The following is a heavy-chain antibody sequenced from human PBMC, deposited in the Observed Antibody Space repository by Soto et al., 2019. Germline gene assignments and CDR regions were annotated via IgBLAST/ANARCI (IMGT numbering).Heavy chain of an antibody. J-gene: IGHJ6*02. CDR2: INPGYPAGRST. V-gene: IGHV1-46*01. CDR3: AREAIVAGATTGMDV. D-gene: IGHD1-26*01. CDR1: VSTLTTFF. Sequence: VXVSCTGSVSTLTTFFMHWVRQAPGQGLEWMGVINPGYPAGRSTTYAQKFQGRVTMTTDTSTSTVYMELSRLRSDDTAVYYCAREAIVAGATTGMDVWGQGTKVTVSS.